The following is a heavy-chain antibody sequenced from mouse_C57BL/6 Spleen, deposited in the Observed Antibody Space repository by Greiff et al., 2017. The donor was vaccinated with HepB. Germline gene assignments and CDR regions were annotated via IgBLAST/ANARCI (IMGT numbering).Heavy chain of an antibody. CDR2: ISSGSSTI. CDR1: GFTFSDYG. Sequence: EVQRVESGGGLVKPGGSLKLSCAASGFTFSDYGMHWVRQAPEKGLEWVAYISSGSSTIYYADTVKGRFTISRDNAKNTLFLQMTSLRSEDTAMYYCARLGLDYAMDYWGQGTSVTVSS. CDR3: ARLGLDYAMDY. V-gene: IGHV5-17*01. D-gene: IGHD4-1*01. J-gene: IGHJ4*01.